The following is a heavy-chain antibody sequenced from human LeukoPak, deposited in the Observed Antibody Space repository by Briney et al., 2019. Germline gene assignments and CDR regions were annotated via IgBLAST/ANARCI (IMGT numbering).Heavy chain of an antibody. CDR3: ARNKDFWSGYHFDY. J-gene: IGHJ4*02. D-gene: IGHD3-3*01. CDR1: GGSISSYY. Sequence: PSETLSLTCTVSGGSISSYYWSWIRQPPGKGLEWIGYIYYSGSTNYNPSLKSRVTISVDTSKNQFSLKLSSVTAADTAVYYCARNKDFWSGYHFDYWGQGTLVTVSS. V-gene: IGHV4-59*01. CDR2: IYYSGST.